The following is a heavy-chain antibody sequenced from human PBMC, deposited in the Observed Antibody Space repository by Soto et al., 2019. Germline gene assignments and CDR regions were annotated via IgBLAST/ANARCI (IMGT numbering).Heavy chain of an antibody. D-gene: IGHD3-3*01. V-gene: IGHV4-39*01. CDR1: GGSISSSNYY. Sequence: QLQLQESGPGLLKPSETLSLTCTVSGGSISSSNYYWGWIRQPPGKGLEWIGSIYYSGSTYYNPSLKIRVTISVDTSKNQFSLKLSSVIAADTAVYYCARHSASSWSYYYYMDVWGKGTTVTVSS. CDR2: IYYSGST. CDR3: ARHSASSWSYYYYMDV. J-gene: IGHJ6*03.